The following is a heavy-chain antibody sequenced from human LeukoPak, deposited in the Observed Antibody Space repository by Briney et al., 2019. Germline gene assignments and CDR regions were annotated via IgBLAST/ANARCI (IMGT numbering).Heavy chain of an antibody. CDR1: GFTFSSYS. CDR3: ATEAHCGGDC. D-gene: IGHD2-21*01. J-gene: IGHJ4*01. Sequence: GGSLRLSCAASGFTFSSYSMNWVRQAPGKGLEWVSYISSSGSPTHYADSVKGRFTISRDNARNSLYLQMNSLRAEDTAVYYCATEAHCGGDCWGHGTLVTVSS. V-gene: IGHV3-48*04. CDR2: ISSSGSPT.